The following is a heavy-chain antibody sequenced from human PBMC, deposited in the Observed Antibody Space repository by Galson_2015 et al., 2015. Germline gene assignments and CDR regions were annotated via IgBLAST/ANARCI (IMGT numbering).Heavy chain of an antibody. CDR3: AKDLQMSR. J-gene: IGHJ4*02. CDR2: VSASGTNT. CDR1: GFTFSSAA. Sequence: SLRLSCAASGFTFSSAAMTWVRQAPGKGLEWVSVVSASGTNTYYADSVKGRFTISRDNAKNTLYLQMNSLRAEDTAVYYCAKDLQMSRWGQGTLVTVSS. D-gene: IGHD5-24*01. V-gene: IGHV3-23*01.